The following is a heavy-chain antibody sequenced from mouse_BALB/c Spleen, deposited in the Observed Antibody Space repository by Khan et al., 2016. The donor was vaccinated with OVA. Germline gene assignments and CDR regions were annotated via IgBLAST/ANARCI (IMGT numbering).Heavy chain of an antibody. CDR3: SRSGYGFGAY. V-gene: IGHV1-54*03. J-gene: IGHJ3*01. CDR1: GYAFTDYL. CDR2: INPGSGDI. Sequence: QVQLKQSGAELVRPGTSVQVSCKASGYAFTDYLIEWLKQRPGQGLEWIGVINPGSGDITYNEKFMDKATLTTDKSSSTPYMQLTSLTSDDSAVYFCSRSGYGFGAYWGPGTLVTVSA. D-gene: IGHD3-2*02.